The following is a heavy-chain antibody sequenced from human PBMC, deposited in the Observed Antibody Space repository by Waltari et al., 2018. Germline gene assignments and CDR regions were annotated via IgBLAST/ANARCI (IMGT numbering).Heavy chain of an antibody. Sequence: QVQLQQWGAGLLKPSETLSLTCAVYGGSFSGYYWSWIRQPPGKGLEWVGEINHRGSTNYNPSLKSRVTISVDTSKNQFSLKLSSVTAADTAVYYWARGAIGDIVVVPATLLFDYWGQGTLVTVSS. CDR3: ARGAIGDIVVVPATLLFDY. D-gene: IGHD2-2*01. J-gene: IGHJ4*02. CDR2: INHRGST. V-gene: IGHV4-34*01. CDR1: GGSFSGYY.